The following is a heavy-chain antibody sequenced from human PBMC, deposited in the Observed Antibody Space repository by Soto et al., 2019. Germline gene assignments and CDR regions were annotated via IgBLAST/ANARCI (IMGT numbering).Heavy chain of an antibody. V-gene: IGHV3-64*01. CDR1: GFTFSSYA. D-gene: IGHD1-7*01. Sequence: AGGSLRLSCAASGFTFSSYAMHWVRQAPGKGLEYVSAISSNGGSTYYANSVKGRFTISRDNSKNTLYLQMGSLRAEDMAVYYCARDHWNYEIYYYYMDVWGKGTTVTVSS. CDR2: ISSNGGST. J-gene: IGHJ6*03. CDR3: ARDHWNYEIYYYYMDV.